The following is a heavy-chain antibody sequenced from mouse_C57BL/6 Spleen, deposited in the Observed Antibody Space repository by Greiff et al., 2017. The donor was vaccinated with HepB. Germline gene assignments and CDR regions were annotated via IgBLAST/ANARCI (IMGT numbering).Heavy chain of an antibody. Sequence: VQLQQSGPELVKPGASVKISCKASGYAFSSSWMNWVKQRPGKGLEWIGRIYPGDGDTNYNVKFKGKATLTADKSSSTAYMQLSSLTSEDSAVYFCARSLSYYSNFDYWGQGTTLTVSS. J-gene: IGHJ2*01. CDR2: IYPGDGDT. CDR3: ARSLSYYSNFDY. D-gene: IGHD2-5*01. V-gene: IGHV1-82*01. CDR1: GYAFSSSW.